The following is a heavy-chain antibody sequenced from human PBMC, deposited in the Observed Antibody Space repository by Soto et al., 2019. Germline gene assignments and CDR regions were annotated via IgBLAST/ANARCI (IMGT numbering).Heavy chain of an antibody. D-gene: IGHD3-10*01. V-gene: IGHV4-61*01. CDR1: GGSISNSTYS. CDR2: IYNSGST. J-gene: IGHJ6*02. CDR3: ARDRGSGSSYPYYYYAMDV. Sequence: SETLSLTCTVSGGSISNSTYSWVRKRQPPGKGLEWIGYIYNSGSTNYNPSLKSRVTISVDTSKNQFSLELRSVTAADTAVYFCARDRGSGSSYPYYYYAMDVWGQGTTVTVSS.